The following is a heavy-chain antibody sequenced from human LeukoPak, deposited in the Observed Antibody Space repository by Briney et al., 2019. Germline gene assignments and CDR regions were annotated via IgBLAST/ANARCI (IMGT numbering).Heavy chain of an antibody. CDR2: ISSSSSYI. V-gene: IGHV3-21*01. CDR1: GFTFSSYS. J-gene: IGHJ6*03. Sequence: PGGSLRLSCAASGFTFSSYSMNWVRQAQGKGLEWVSFISSSSSYIYYADSVKGRFTISRDNANNSLYLQMNSLRAEDTAVYYCARDGGDYESYYYHYYMDVWGKGTTVTVSS. D-gene: IGHD4-17*01. CDR3: ARDGGDYESYYYHYYMDV.